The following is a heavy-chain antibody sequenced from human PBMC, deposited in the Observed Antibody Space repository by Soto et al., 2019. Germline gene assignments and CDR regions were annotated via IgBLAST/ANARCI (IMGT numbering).Heavy chain of an antibody. CDR2: ISGSGGST. V-gene: IGHV3-23*01. J-gene: IGHJ4*02. CDR1: GFSFSDYS. CDR3: ATIGYCSSTSCLYFDY. D-gene: IGHD2-2*01. Sequence: GGSLRLSCAASGFSFSDYSMNWVRQAPGKGLEWVSAISGSGGSTYYADSVKGRFTIPRDNSKNTLYLQMNSLRAEDTAVYYCATIGYCSSTSCLYFDYWGQGTLVTVSS.